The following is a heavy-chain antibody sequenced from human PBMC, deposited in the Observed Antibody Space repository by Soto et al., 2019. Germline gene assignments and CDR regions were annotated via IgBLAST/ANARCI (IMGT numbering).Heavy chain of an antibody. V-gene: IGHV1-69*13. CDR1: GCTFSSYA. CDR3: AVPSIAASYYYYYGMDV. Sequence: ASVKVSCKASGCTFSSYAISWVRQAPGQGLEWMGGIIPIFGTANYAQKFQGRVTITADESTSTAYMELSSLRSEDTAVYYCAVPSIAASYYYYYGMDVWGQGTTVTVSS. CDR2: IIPIFGTA. J-gene: IGHJ6*02. D-gene: IGHD6-6*01.